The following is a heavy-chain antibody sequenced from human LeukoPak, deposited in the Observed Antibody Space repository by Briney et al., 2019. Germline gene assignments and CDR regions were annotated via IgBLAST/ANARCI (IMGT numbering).Heavy chain of an antibody. V-gene: IGHV4-39*07. Sequence: SETLSLTCTVSGGSISSSSYYWGWIRQPPGKGLEWIGSIYYSGSTYYNPSLKSRVTISVDTSKNQFSLKLSSVTAADTAVYYCARDQWELLNNFDYWGQGTLVTVSS. CDR2: IYYSGST. D-gene: IGHD1-26*01. J-gene: IGHJ4*02. CDR1: GGSISSSSYY. CDR3: ARDQWELLNNFDY.